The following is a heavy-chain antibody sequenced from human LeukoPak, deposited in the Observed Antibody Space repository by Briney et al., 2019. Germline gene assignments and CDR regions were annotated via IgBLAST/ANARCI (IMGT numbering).Heavy chain of an antibody. D-gene: IGHD2-15*01. CDR3: ARVRRYCSGGSCFGDAFDI. Sequence: GGSLRLSCAASGFTFSSYVMSWVRQAPGKGLEWVSYISSSGSTIYYADSVKGRFTISRDNAKNSLYLQMNSLRAEDTAVYYCARVRRYCSGGSCFGDAFDIWGQGTMVTVSS. CDR2: ISSSGSTI. J-gene: IGHJ3*02. V-gene: IGHV3-48*03. CDR1: GFTFSSYV.